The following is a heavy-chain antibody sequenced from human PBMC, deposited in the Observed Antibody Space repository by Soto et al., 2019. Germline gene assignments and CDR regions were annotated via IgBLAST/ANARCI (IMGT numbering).Heavy chain of an antibody. Sequence: GASVKVSCKASGYTFTSYGISWVRQAPGQGLEWMGWISAYSGNTNYAQKLQGRVTMTTDTSTSTAYMELRSLRSDGTAVYYCSMVFPMPTLLYWGQGTLVTVSS. CDR3: SMVFPMPTLLY. V-gene: IGHV1-18*01. J-gene: IGHJ4*02. D-gene: IGHD3-10*01. CDR1: GYTFTSYG. CDR2: ISAYSGNT.